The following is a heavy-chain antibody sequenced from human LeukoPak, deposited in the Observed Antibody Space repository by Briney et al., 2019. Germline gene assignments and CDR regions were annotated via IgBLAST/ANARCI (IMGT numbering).Heavy chain of an antibody. V-gene: IGHV3-21*01. D-gene: IGHD1-1*01. J-gene: IGHJ5*02. Sequence: GGSLRLSCAASGFTFSSYSMNWVRQAPGKGLEWVSSISSSSSYIYYADSVKGRFTISRDNAKNSLYLQMNSLRAEDTAVYYCARAKRPLQGTRNWFDPWGQGTLVTVSS. CDR1: GFTFSSYS. CDR2: ISSSSSYI. CDR3: ARAKRPLQGTRNWFDP.